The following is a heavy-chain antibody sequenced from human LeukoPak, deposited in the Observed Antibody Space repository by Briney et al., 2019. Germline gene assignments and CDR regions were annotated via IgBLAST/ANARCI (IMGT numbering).Heavy chain of an antibody. V-gene: IGHV1-69*05. Sequence: AASVKVSCKASGGTFSSYAISWVRQAPGQGLEWMGGIIPIFGTANYAQKFQGRVTITTDESTSTAYMELSSLRSEDTAVYYCARHGYNGFDMWGQGTMVTVSS. J-gene: IGHJ3*02. CDR3: ARHGYNGFDM. CDR1: GGTFSSYA. CDR2: IIPIFGTA. D-gene: IGHD5-12*01.